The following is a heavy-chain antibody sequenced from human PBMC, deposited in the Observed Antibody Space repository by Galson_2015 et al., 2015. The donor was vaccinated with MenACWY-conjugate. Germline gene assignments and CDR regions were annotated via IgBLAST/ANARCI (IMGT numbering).Heavy chain of an antibody. V-gene: IGHV3-7*01. CDR2: IKQDGSEI. J-gene: IGHJ3*02. CDR1: GFTFSNSW. CDR3: ARVGPGIVDDAFDI. Sequence: SLRLSCAASGFTFSNSWMSWVRQAPGKGLEWVANIKQDGSEIYYVYSVKGRFTISRDNAKNSLYLQMNSLRDEDTAVYYCARVGPGIVDDAFDIWGQGTMVTVSS. D-gene: IGHD3-22*01.